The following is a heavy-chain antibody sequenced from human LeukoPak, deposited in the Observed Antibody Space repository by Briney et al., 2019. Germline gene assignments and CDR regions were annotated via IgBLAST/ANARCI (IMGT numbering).Heavy chain of an antibody. J-gene: IGHJ4*02. D-gene: IGHD4-11*01. CDR3: ARAWDYSNFDY. CDR1: GDSISSHY. Sequence: SETLSLTCNVSGDSISSHYWNWIRQPPGKGLEWIGYIYYSGSTNHNPSLKSRVTLTVDTSKNQLSLKLSSVTAADTAVYYCARAWDYSNFDYWGQGTLVTVSS. CDR2: IYYSGST. V-gene: IGHV4-59*11.